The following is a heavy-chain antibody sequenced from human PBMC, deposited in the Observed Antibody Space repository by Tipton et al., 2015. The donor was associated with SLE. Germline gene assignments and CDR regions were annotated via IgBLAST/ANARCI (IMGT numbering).Heavy chain of an antibody. Sequence: TLSLTCTVSGGSIRSDYWNWIRQPPGKGLEWIGSIYHSGSTYYNPSLKSRVTISVDTSKNQFNLKLRSVTVVDTAMYYCAREHISSLRDAFEVWGQGTMVTVS. CDR1: GGSIRSDY. J-gene: IGHJ3*01. CDR2: IYHSGST. D-gene: IGHD2-15*01. CDR3: AREHISSLRDAFEV. V-gene: IGHV4-38-2*02.